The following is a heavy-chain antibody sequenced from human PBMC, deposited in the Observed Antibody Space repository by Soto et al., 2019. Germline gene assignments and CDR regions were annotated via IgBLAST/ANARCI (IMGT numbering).Heavy chain of an antibody. J-gene: IGHJ6*02. CDR2: IIPILDIP. Sequence: QVQLVQSGAEVKKPGSSVKVSCKASGGTFSRYTISWVRQAPGQGLEWMGRIIPILDIPNYAQNFQGRVTITADKPTSPAYLELSSLRSDDTAVYYCASHFTGVLVLGASPPGGDNYGWDVWGQGTTVTVSS. D-gene: IGHD2-15*01. CDR3: ASHFTGVLVLGASPPGGDNYGWDV. CDR1: GGTFSRYT. V-gene: IGHV1-69*02.